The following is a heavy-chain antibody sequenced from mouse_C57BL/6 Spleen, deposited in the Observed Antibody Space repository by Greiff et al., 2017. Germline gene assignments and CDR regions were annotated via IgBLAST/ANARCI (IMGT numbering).Heavy chain of an antibody. Sequence: VQLQQSGPELVKPGASVKISCKASGYTFTDYYMNWVKQSHGKSLEWIGDINPNNGGTSYNQKFKGKATLTVDKSSSTAYMELRSLTSEDSAGYYCARRGLLRGYFDVWGTGTTVTVSS. J-gene: IGHJ1*03. CDR1: GYTFTDYY. V-gene: IGHV1-26*01. D-gene: IGHD1-1*01. CDR2: INPNNGGT. CDR3: ARRGLLRGYFDV.